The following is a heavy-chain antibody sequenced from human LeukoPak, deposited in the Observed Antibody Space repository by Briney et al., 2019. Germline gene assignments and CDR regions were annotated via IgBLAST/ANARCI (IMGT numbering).Heavy chain of an antibody. Sequence: GGSLRLSCAASGFTVSSNYMSWVRQAPGKGLEWVSVIYSGGSTYYADSVKGRFTISRDNSKNTLYLQMNSLRAEDTAVYYCARVNYYSSGSYYNWGQGTLVTVSS. D-gene: IGHD3-10*01. CDR1: GFTVSSNY. J-gene: IGHJ4*02. CDR3: ARVNYYSSGSYYN. V-gene: IGHV3-53*01. CDR2: IYSGGST.